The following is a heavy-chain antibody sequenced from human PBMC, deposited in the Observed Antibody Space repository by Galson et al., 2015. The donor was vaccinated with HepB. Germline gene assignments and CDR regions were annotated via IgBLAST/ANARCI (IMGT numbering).Heavy chain of an antibody. Sequence: SLRLSCAASGFTVSSNYMSWVRQAPGKGLEWVSVIYSGGSTYYADSVKGRFTISRDNSKNTLYLQMNSLRAEDTAVYYCARDRLSWGSGSPLPVGMDVWGQGTTVTVSS. CDR1: GFTVSSNY. CDR3: ARDRLSWGSGSPLPVGMDV. J-gene: IGHJ6*02. CDR2: IYSGGST. D-gene: IGHD3-10*01. V-gene: IGHV3-53*01.